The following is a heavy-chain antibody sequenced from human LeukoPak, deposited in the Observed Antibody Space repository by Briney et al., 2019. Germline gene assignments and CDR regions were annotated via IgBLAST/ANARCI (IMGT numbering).Heavy chain of an antibody. Sequence: GPSVKVSCKASGYSFTSNYIHWVRQAPGQGLEWMGMIYPRDGSTSYAQRFQDRVTVTRDTSTSTVHMELSGLRSEDTAVYYRARDQEGFDYWGQGTQVTVSS. V-gene: IGHV1-46*01. CDR3: ARDQEGFDY. CDR2: IYPRDGST. CDR1: GYSFTSNY. J-gene: IGHJ4*02.